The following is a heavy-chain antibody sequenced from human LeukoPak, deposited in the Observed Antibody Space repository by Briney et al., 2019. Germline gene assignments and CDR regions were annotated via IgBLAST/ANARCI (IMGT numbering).Heavy chain of an antibody. D-gene: IGHD5-18*01. V-gene: IGHV3-30*04. J-gene: IGHJ4*02. CDR1: GFTFSNSV. CDR2: ISDDGSSE. Sequence: PGGSLRLSCAASGFTFSNSVMHWVRQAPAKGLEWVAGISDDGSSEHYADSVKGRFTISRDNSKNTLYLQMNSLRAEDTAVYYCARDREYSYGYRYYFDYWGQGTLVTVSS. CDR3: ARDREYSYGYRYYFDY.